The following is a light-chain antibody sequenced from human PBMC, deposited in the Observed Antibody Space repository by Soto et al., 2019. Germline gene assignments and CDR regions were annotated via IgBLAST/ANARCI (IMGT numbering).Light chain of an antibody. CDR2: KVS. Sequence: VMTQSPLFLPSTLGQPASISCRFSQSLLYSDGDTYLSWFQQRPGQSPRRLIYKVSHRDSGVPDRFSGGGSGSDFTLKINRVEAVDVAVYYCMQDAHWPYTFGQGTRLEI. V-gene: IGKV2-30*01. CDR1: QSLLYSDGDTY. J-gene: IGKJ2*01. CDR3: MQDAHWPYT.